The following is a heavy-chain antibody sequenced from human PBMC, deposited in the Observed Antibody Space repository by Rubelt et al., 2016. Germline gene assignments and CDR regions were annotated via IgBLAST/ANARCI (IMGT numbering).Heavy chain of an antibody. D-gene: IGHD6-13*01. V-gene: IGHV1-18*01. J-gene: IGHJ4*02. CDR3: SRDTRSSSSSNFDY. CDR2: ISAYNGNT. CDR1: GYTFTSYG. Sequence: QVQLVQSGAEVKKPGASVKVSCKASGYTFTSYGISWVRQAPGQGLEWMGWISAYNGNTNYAQKLEGRCTRAPATSRSTAILELRRRGADDTAVYYCSRDTRSSSSSNFDYWGQGPRATVSS.